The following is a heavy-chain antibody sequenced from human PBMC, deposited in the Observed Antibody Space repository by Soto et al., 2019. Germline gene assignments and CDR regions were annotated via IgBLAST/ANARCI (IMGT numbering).Heavy chain of an antibody. CDR1: GGSFSGYY. CDR2: ISHSGTT. J-gene: IGHJ3*02. CDR3: ARGECSSVYCFTRWALDI. V-gene: IGHV4-34*01. Sequence: QVQLQQWGAGLLKPSETLSLTCAVYGGSFSGYYWTWIRQTPGKGLEWIGEISHSGTTNYKPSLKSRVTISADPSKKHFSLNVTFVTAADSGVYYCARGECSSVYCFTRWALDIWGQGTVVTVSS. D-gene: IGHD2-2*01.